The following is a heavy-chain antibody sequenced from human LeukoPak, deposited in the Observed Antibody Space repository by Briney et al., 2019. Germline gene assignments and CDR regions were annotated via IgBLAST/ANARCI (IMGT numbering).Heavy chain of an antibody. J-gene: IGHJ4*02. CDR2: ISYDGSNK. CDR1: GFTFSSYV. Sequence: GGSLRLSCAASGFTFSSYVMHWVRQAPGKGLEWVAVISYDGSNKYYADSVKGRFTISRDNSKNTLYLQMNSLRAEDTAVYYCAKDGGYSYGLAIDYWGQGTLVTVSS. V-gene: IGHV3-30*04. D-gene: IGHD5-18*01. CDR3: AKDGGYSYGLAIDY.